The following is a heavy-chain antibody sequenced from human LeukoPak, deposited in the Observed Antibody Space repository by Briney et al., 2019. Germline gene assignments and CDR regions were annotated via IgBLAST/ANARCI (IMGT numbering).Heavy chain of an antibody. Sequence: GGSLRLSCAASGFTVSNNYMSWARQAPGKGLEWVSLIYGGGTTYYADSVKGRFTISSDSSKNTLYLQMNSLGAEDTAVYYCARAPNYGDYGGQWGRGTLVTVSS. CDR1: GFTVSNNY. J-gene: IGHJ4*02. CDR3: ARAPNYGDYGGQ. V-gene: IGHV3-53*01. CDR2: IYGGGTT. D-gene: IGHD4-17*01.